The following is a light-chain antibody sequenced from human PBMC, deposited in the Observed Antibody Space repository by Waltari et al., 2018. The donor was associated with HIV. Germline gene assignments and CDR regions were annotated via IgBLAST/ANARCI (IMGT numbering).Light chain of an antibody. Sequence: QSPLPQPPSASGSPGQSVTIPCTGTSGDVGGFNYVSWYQKPPAKAPRFIIYEVTKRESGVADGFSGSRSGNTASLTVSGLQAEDEADYYCSSYIGSSRVVFGGGTKLNVL. V-gene: IGLV2-8*01. J-gene: IGLJ2*01. CDR1: SGDVGGFNY. CDR2: EVT. CDR3: SSYIGSSRVV.